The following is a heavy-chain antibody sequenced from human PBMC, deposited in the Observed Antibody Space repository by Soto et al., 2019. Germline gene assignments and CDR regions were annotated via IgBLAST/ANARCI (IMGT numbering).Heavy chain of an antibody. CDR2: IVVGSGNT. Sequence: SVKVSCKASGITFSRSGVQWVRQARGQRLEWIGWIVVGSGNTNYAQKFQERVTITRDMSTSTAYMELSSLRSGDTAVYYCAAARGVDDFWSGYCGMDVWGQ. J-gene: IGHJ6*02. CDR3: AAARGVDDFWSGYCGMDV. D-gene: IGHD3-3*01. CDR1: GITFSRSG. V-gene: IGHV1-58*01.